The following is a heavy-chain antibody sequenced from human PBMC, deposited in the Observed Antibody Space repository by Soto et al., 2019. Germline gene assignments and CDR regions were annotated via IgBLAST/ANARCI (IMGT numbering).Heavy chain of an antibody. V-gene: IGHV1-58*01. CDR1: GFTFTSSA. CDR3: ARDGLYSYGSHYYYYYMDV. J-gene: IGHJ6*03. CDR2: IVVGSGNT. D-gene: IGHD5-18*01. Sequence: SVKVSCKASGFTFTSSAVQWVRQARGQRLEWIGWIVVGSGNTNYAQKFQERVTITRDTSTSTAYMELSSLRSEDTAVYYCARDGLYSYGSHYYYYYMDVWGKGTTVTVSS.